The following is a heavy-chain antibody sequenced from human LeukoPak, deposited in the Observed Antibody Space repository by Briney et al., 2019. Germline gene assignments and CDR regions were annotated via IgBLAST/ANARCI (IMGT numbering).Heavy chain of an antibody. Sequence: SETLPLTCTVSGGSISSYYWSWIRQPAGKGLEWIGRIYTSGSTNYNPSLKSRVTMSVDTSKNQFSLKLSSVTAADTAVYYCARVEEYYDIMTGYGAFDIWGQGTMVTVSS. V-gene: IGHV4-4*07. CDR3: ARVEEYYDIMTGYGAFDI. D-gene: IGHD3-9*01. CDR2: IYTSGST. CDR1: GGSISSYY. J-gene: IGHJ3*02.